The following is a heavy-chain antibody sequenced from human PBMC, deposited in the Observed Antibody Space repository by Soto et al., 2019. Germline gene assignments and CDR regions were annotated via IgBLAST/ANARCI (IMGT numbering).Heavy chain of an antibody. CDR1: GISINNFY. D-gene: IGHD2-8*01. Sequence: SETLSLTCTVCGISINNFYWSWIRQFPGKGLEWIGYIYYSGDTNYNPSLKSRVTISVDTSKNQFSLKLRSVTPADTAVYYCARCMSPWSYWGQGTLVTVS. CDR2: IYYSGDT. V-gene: IGHV4-59*01. J-gene: IGHJ4*02. CDR3: ARCMSPWSY.